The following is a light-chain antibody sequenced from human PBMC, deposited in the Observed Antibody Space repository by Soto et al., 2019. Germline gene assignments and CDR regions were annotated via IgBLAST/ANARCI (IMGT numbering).Light chain of an antibody. Sequence: EIVLTQSPGTLSLSPGERATLSCRASQSVSSSYLAWYQQNPGQAHRLLIYGASSRATGIPDRCSGSGSGTDFTLTISRLEPEDFAVYYCHQYGSSPITFGQGTKGESK. V-gene: IGKV3-20*01. CDR3: HQYGSSPIT. CDR1: QSVSSSY. CDR2: GAS. J-gene: IGKJ1*01.